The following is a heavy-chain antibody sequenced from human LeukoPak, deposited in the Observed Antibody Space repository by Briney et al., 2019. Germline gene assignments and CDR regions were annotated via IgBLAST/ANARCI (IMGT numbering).Heavy chain of an antibody. CDR1: GYTFTGYY. CDR3: ARSLAREDTADTFDY. Sequence: ASVKVSCMASGYTFTGYYMHWVRQAPGRGLEWMGRINPNSGGTNYAQKFQGRVTMTRDTTISTAYMELSRLRSDDTAVYYCARSLAREDTADTFDYWGQGTLVTVSS. J-gene: IGHJ4*02. CDR2: INPNSGGT. V-gene: IGHV1-2*06. D-gene: IGHD5-18*01.